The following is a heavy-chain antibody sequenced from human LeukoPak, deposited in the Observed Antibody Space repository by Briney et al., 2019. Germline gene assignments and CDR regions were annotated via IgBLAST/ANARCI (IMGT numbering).Heavy chain of an antibody. V-gene: IGHV3-23*01. D-gene: IGHD4-11*01. Sequence: GGSLRLSCSTSGFTFSTCDMNWVRQAPGEGLEWVSSISGSGGATYYADSVKGRFTISRDNSKNTLYLQMNSLRAEETAVYYCAKVGSRDSNYELRFDYWGQGTLVTVSS. CDR3: AKVGSRDSNYELRFDY. CDR1: GFTFSTCD. J-gene: IGHJ4*02. CDR2: ISGSGGAT.